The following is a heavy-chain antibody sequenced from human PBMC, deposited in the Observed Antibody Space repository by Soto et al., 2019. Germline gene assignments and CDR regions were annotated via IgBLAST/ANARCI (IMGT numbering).Heavy chain of an antibody. J-gene: IGHJ6*02. V-gene: IGHV3-30-3*01. CDR1: GFTFSSYA. CDR2: ISYDGSNK. Sequence: SLRLSCAASGFTFSSYAMHWVRQAPGKGLEWVAVISYDGSNKYYADSVKGRFTISRDNSKNTLYLQMNSLRAEDTAVYYCARDYSSSWYDYYYYYGMDVWGQGTTVTV. CDR3: ARDYSSSWYDYYYYYGMDV. D-gene: IGHD6-13*01.